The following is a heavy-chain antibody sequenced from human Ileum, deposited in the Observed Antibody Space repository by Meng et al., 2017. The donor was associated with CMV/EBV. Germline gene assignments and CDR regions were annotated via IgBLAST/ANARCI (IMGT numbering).Heavy chain of an antibody. V-gene: IGHV1-2*02. D-gene: IGHD1-14*01. CDR1: GFTFTGHY. CDR3: ARDGIRGVFFFDY. CDR2: IDANSGGT. J-gene: IGHJ4*02. Sequence: SGAEVKEPGASGKFSCKASGFTFTGHYMHWVRQAPGQGLEWMGWIDANSGGTNYAQKFQGRLTMTRDTSISTVYMELNRLRSDDTAVYFCARDGIRGVFFFDYWGQGTLVTVSS.